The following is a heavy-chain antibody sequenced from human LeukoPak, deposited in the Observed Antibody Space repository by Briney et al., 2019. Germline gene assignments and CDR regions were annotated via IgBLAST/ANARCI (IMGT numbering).Heavy chain of an antibody. CDR2: INHSGST. CDR3: ARHPRKVEMATITDWFDP. D-gene: IGHD5-24*01. V-gene: IGHV4-34*01. Sequence: PSETLSLTCAVYGGSFSGYYWSWIRQPPGKGLEWIGEINHSGSTNYNPSLKSRVTISVDTSKNQFSLKLSSVTAADTAVYYCARHPRKVEMATITDWFDPWGQGTLVTVSS. CDR1: GGSFSGYY. J-gene: IGHJ5*02.